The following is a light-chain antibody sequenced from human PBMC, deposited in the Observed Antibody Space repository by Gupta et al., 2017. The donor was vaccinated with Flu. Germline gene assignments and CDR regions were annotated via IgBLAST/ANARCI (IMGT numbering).Light chain of an antibody. Sequence: DIQMTQSPSSLSAAVGDRVTITCRASQSISTYLNWYQHQPGKAPKLLIYSATSLQSGVPSRFSGSGSGTDFTLTISRLQPEDFATYYCQHSDNIQCTFGQGTKVEI. CDR3: QHSDNIQCT. V-gene: IGKV1-39*01. J-gene: IGKJ2*02. CDR1: QSISTY. CDR2: SAT.